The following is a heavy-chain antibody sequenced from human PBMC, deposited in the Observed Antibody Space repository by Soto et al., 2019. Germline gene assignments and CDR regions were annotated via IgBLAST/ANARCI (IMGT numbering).Heavy chain of an antibody. Sequence: VGSLRLSCAASGFIFRDAWISWVRQAPGKGLEWIGRVKSKSEGGTTDYAALVKGRFTVSRDDSINTVSLQMDSLKMEDTAVYFCVAGSPFEYWGQGTLVTVSS. CDR1: GFIFRDAW. D-gene: IGHD2-21*01. J-gene: IGHJ4*02. V-gene: IGHV3-15*05. CDR3: VAGSPFEY. CDR2: VKSKSEGGTT.